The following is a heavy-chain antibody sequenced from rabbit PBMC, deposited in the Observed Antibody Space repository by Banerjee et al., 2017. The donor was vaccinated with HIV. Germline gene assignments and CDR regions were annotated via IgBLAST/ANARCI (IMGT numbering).Heavy chain of an antibody. CDR3: ARGAGYPGYAL. CDR2: MNTGGGGTT. CDR1: GFSFSNGYV. V-gene: IGHV1S45*01. D-gene: IGHD7-1*01. Sequence: QEQLEESGGDLVKPEGSLTLTCTASGFSFSNGYVMCWVRQAPGKGLEWSACMNTGGGGTTYYASWAKGRFTISKPSSTTVTLQMTSLTAADTATYFCARGAGYPGYALWGQGTLVTVS. J-gene: IGHJ3*01.